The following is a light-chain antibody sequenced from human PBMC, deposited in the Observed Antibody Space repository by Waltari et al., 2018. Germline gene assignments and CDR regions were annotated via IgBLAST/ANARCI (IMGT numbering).Light chain of an antibody. CDR1: QSVSSST. V-gene: IGKV3-20*01. CDR2: GAS. Sequence: EIVLTQSPGTLSLSPGERATLPCRASQSVSSSTLAWYQQKPGKAPRLLIYGASSRATGIPDRFSGSGAVTDFTLTISRLEPEDFAVYYCQQYGSSPFTFGPGTKVDIK. J-gene: IGKJ3*01. CDR3: QQYGSSPFT.